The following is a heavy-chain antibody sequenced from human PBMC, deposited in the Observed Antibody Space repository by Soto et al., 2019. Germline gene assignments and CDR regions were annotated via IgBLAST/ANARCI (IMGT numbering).Heavy chain of an antibody. CDR1: GFTFSSYG. D-gene: IGHD3-10*01. Sequence: QVQLVESGGGVVQPGRSLRLSCAASGFTFSSYGMHWVRQAPGKGLEWVAVISYDGSNKYYADSVKGRFTISRDNSKNTRYLQMNSLRAEDTAVYYCAPGFGAFDYCCQGPLVTVSS. CDR2: ISYDGSNK. CDR3: APGFGAFDY. J-gene: IGHJ4*02. V-gene: IGHV3-30*03.